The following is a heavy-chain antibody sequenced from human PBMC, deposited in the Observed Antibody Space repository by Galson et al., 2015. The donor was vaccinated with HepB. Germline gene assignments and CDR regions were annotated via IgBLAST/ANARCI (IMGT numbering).Heavy chain of an antibody. J-gene: IGHJ3*02. CDR1: GYSFTSYW. D-gene: IGHD2-8*02. CDR3: AYWSNDAFDI. Sequence: SGAEVKKPGESLRISCKGSGYSFTSYWISWVRQVPGKGLEWMGWIDPSDSYTNYSPSFQGHVTISADKSISTAYLQWGSLKASDTAMYYCAYWSNDAFDIWGQGTMVTVSS. V-gene: IGHV5-10-1*01. CDR2: IDPSDSYT.